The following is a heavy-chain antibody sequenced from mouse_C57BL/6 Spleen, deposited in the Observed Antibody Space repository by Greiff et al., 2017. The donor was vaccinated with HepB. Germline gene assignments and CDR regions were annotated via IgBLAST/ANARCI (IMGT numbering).Heavy chain of an antibody. CDR2: INPNNGGT. V-gene: IGHV1-22*01. CDR1: GYTFTDYN. Sequence: EVKVVESGPELVKPGASVKMSCKASGYTFTDYNMHWVKQSHGKSLEWIGYINPNNGGTSYNQKFKGKATLTVNKSSSTAYMELRSLTSEDSAVYYCARTGPYTWFAYWGQGTLVTVSA. D-gene: IGHD2-10*01. J-gene: IGHJ3*01. CDR3: ARTGPYTWFAY.